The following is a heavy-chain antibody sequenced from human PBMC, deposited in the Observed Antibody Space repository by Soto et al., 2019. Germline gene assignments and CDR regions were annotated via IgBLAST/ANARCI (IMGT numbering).Heavy chain of an antibody. V-gene: IGHV3-30*18. Sequence: QVQLVESGGGVVQPGRSLRLSCAASGFTFSTYGMHWVRQPPGKGLEWVAVISSDGKSEYYADPVKGRFSISRDNSKNTLSLQMNSLIVEDTAVYYCAKTITTYSGDSRGRGALVEYWGQGTLVTVSS. CDR2: ISSDGKSE. CDR1: GFTFSTYG. D-gene: IGHD3-22*01. CDR3: AKTITTYSGDSRGRGALVEY. J-gene: IGHJ4*02.